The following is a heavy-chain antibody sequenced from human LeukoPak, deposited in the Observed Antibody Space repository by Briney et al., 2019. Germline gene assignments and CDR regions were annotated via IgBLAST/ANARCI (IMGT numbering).Heavy chain of an antibody. V-gene: IGHV4-34*01. CDR2: INHSGST. CDR1: GGSFSGYY. CDR3: ARQQLLVVAHLIDAFDI. D-gene: IGHD6-13*01. Sequence: SETLSLTCAVYGGSFSGYYWSWIRQPPGKGLEWIGEINHSGSTNYNPSLKSRVTISVDTSKNQFSLKLSSVTAADTAVYYCARQQLLVVAHLIDAFDIWGQGTMVTVSS. J-gene: IGHJ3*02.